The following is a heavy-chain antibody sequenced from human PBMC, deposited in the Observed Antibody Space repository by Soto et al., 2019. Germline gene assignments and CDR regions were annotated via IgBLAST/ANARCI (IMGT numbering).Heavy chain of an antibody. V-gene: IGHV4-39*01. CDR3: ARRPYCSGGSCYPYGMDV. CDR2: IYYSGST. CDR1: GGSISSSSYY. J-gene: IGHJ6*02. D-gene: IGHD2-15*01. Sequence: PSETLSLTCTVSGGSISSSSYYWGWIRQPPGKGLEWIGSIYYSGSTYYNPSLKSRVTISVDTSKNQFSLKLSSVTAADTAVYYCARRPYCSGGSCYPYGMDVWGQGTTVTVS.